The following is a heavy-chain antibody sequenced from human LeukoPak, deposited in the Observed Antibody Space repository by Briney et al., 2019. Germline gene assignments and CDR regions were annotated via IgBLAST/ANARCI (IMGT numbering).Heavy chain of an antibody. CDR1: GGSISSSNW. Sequence: SETLSLTRAVSGGSISSSNWWSWVRQPPGKGLEWIGEIYHSGSTNYNPSLKSRVTISVDKSKNQFSLKLSSVTAADTAVYYCARGDYYDSSGYFDYWGQGTLVTVSS. V-gene: IGHV4-4*02. CDR2: IYHSGST. D-gene: IGHD3-22*01. CDR3: ARGDYYDSSGYFDY. J-gene: IGHJ4*02.